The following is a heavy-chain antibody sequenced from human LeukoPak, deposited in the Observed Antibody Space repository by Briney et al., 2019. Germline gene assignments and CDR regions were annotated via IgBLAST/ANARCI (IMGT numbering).Heavy chain of an antibody. CDR1: GGSFSGYY. V-gene: IGHV4-34*01. Sequence: SETLSLTCAVYGGSFSGYYWSWIRQPPGKGLEWIGEINHSGSTNYNPSLKSRVTISVDTSKNQFSLKLSSVTAADTAVYYCASWYSDYVWGSYRGDYWGQGTLVTVSS. CDR3: ASWYSDYVWGSYRGDY. J-gene: IGHJ4*02. D-gene: IGHD3-16*02. CDR2: INHSGST.